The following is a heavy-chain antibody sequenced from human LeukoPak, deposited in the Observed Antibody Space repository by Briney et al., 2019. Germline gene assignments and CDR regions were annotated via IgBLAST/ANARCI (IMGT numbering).Heavy chain of an antibody. CDR2: IKKDGGER. CDR3: ARDKLNGDSRFDF. CDR1: GFTFSDYW. J-gene: IGHJ4*02. V-gene: IGHV3-7*03. Sequence: GGSLRLSCVVSGFTFSDYWMSWVRQAPGKGLEWVANIKKDGGERYYVDSVKGRFTISRDNAKNSLYLQMNSLRGEDTAVYYCARDKLNGDSRFDFWGQGTLVTVSS. D-gene: IGHD4-17*01.